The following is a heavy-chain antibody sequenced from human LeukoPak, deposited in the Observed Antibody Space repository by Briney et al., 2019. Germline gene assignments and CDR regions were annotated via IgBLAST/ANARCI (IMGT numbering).Heavy chain of an antibody. CDR2: IWYDGSNK. D-gene: IGHD6-13*01. CDR3: AKDLGIAAAAPDY. CDR1: RFTFSSYG. V-gene: IGHV3-33*06. J-gene: IGHJ4*02. Sequence: GGSLRLSCAASRFTFSSYGMHWVRQAPGKGLEWVAVIWYDGSNKYYADSVKGRFTISRDNSKNTLYLQMNSLRAEDTAVYYCAKDLGIAAAAPDYWGQGTLVTVSS.